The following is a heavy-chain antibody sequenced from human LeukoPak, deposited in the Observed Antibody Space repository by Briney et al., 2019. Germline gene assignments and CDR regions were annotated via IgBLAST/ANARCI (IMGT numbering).Heavy chain of an antibody. CDR3: ATSPYCSSTSCYYFDY. J-gene: IGHJ4*02. D-gene: IGHD2-2*01. Sequence: ASVKVSCKASGGTFSSYAISWVRQAPGQGLEWMGRIIPIFGTANYAQKFQGRVTITTDESTSTAYMELSSLRSEDTAVYYCATSPYCSSTSCYYFDYWGQGTLVTVSS. CDR2: IIPIFGTA. V-gene: IGHV1-69*05. CDR1: GGTFSSYA.